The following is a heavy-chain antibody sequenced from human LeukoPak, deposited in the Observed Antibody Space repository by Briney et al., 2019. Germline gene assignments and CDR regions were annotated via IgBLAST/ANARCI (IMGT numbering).Heavy chain of an antibody. D-gene: IGHD3-16*02. CDR1: GFTFSSYA. CDR3: ARVGSGSYLKGYFDY. J-gene: IGHJ4*02. V-gene: IGHV3-23*01. Sequence: EPGGSLRLSCAASGFTFSSYAMSWVRQAPGKGLEWVSAISGSGGSTYYADSVKGRFTISRDNSKNTLHLQMNSLRTEDTAFYYCARVGSGSYLKGYFDYWGQGTLVSVSS. CDR2: ISGSGGST.